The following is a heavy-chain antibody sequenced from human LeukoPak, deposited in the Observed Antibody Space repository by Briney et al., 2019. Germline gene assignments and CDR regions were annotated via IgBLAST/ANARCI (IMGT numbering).Heavy chain of an antibody. CDR2: IYHSGST. Sequence: SETLSLTCAVSGGSISSSNWWSWVRQPPGKGLEWIGEIYHSGSTNYNPSLRSRVTISVDTSKNQFSLKLSSVTAADTAVYYCATTRYRDYAFDIWGQGTMVTVSS. CDR3: ATTRYRDYAFDI. J-gene: IGHJ3*02. CDR1: GGSISSSNW. V-gene: IGHV4-4*02. D-gene: IGHD3-16*02.